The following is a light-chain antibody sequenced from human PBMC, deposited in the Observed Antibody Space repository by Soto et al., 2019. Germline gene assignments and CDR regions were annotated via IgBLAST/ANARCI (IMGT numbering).Light chain of an antibody. J-gene: IGKJ4*01. Sequence: DIQMTQSPSSLSASVGDRVTITCRASENIRSYLNWYLHKPGKAPKLLIYAASTLQSGVPSRFSGSGSGTDFTLTISSLQPEDFASYYCQQLNSYPLTFGGGTKVDIK. CDR3: QQLNSYPLT. CDR2: AAS. V-gene: IGKV1-9*01. CDR1: ENIRSY.